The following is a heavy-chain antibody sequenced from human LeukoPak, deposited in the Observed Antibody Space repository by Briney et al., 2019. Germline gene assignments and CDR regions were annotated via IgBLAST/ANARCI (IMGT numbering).Heavy chain of an antibody. V-gene: IGHV3-23*01. J-gene: IGHJ4*02. CDR1: GFTFSSYA. CDR2: ISGSGGAT. D-gene: IGHD1-26*01. CDR3: AAEWELTSALDY. Sequence: QAGGSLRLSCAASGFTFSSYAMSWVRQAPGKGLEWVSAISGSGGATYYADSVKGRFTISRDNAKNTLYLQMNSLRAEDTAVYYCAAEWELTSALDYWGQGTLVTVSS.